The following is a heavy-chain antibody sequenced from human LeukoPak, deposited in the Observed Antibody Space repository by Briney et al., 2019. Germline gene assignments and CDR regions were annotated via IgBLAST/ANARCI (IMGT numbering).Heavy chain of an antibody. V-gene: IGHV4-59*08. D-gene: IGHD5-24*01. Sequence: PSETLSLTCTVSGGSISSYYWGWIRQPPGKGLEWIGYIYYSGSTNYNPSLKSRVTISVDTSKNQFSLKLSSVTAADTAVYYCARSRDGYNRFDYWGQGTLVTVSS. J-gene: IGHJ4*02. CDR1: GGSISSYY. CDR3: ARSRDGYNRFDY. CDR2: IYYSGST.